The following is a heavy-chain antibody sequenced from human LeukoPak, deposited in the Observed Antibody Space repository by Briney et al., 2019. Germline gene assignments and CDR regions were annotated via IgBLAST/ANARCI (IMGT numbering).Heavy chain of an antibody. CDR3: ATVHESGRYCKGHY. V-gene: IGHV1-24*01. CDR2: FDPKKNGET. Sequence: ASVKVSCKVSGYTLTELSMHWVRQAPGKGLEWMGSFDPKKNGETIDAQRFQGRVTMTEDTSTNTAYMALSSLRLEDTAVYYCATVHESGRYCKGHYWGQGSLVTVSS. CDR1: GYTLTELS. D-gene: IGHD1-26*01. J-gene: IGHJ4*02.